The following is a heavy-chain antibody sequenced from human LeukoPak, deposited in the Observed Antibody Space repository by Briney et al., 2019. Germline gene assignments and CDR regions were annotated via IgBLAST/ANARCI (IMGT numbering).Heavy chain of an antibody. CDR1: GGSISSYY. Sequence: SETLSLTCTVSGGSISSYYWSWIRQPPGNGLEWIGYVYYSGSTNYNPSLSVDTSKNQSSLKLSSVTAADTAVYDASSGWRIGIWGQGTMVTVSS. D-gene: IGHD6-19*01. CDR2: VYYSGST. V-gene: IGHV4-59*03. CDR3: SSGWRIGI. J-gene: IGHJ3*02.